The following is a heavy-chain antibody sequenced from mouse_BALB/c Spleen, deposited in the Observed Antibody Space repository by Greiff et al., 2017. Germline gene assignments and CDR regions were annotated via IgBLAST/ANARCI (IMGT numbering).Heavy chain of an antibody. CDR3: ARHGEVRGFDD. V-gene: IGHV5-9-3*01. CDR2: ISSGGSYT. D-gene: IGHD2-14*01. Sequence: EVQVVESGGGLVKPGGSLKLSCAASGFTFSSYAMSWVRQTPEKRLEWVATISSGGSYTYYPDSVKGRFTISRDNAKNTLYLQMSSLRSEDTAMYYCARHGEVRGFDDWGQGTTLTVSS. J-gene: IGHJ2*01. CDR1: GFTFSSYA.